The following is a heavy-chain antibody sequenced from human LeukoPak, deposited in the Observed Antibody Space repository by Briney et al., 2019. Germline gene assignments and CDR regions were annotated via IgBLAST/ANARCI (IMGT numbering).Heavy chain of an antibody. V-gene: IGHV3-7*04. CDR3: ARGGGLDV. J-gene: IGHJ6*02. CDR2: INPNGNVN. Sequence: EWVASINPNGNVNYYVDSVKGPFTISRDNAKNSLYLQMSNLRAEDTAVYFCARGGGLDVWGQGATVTVSS.